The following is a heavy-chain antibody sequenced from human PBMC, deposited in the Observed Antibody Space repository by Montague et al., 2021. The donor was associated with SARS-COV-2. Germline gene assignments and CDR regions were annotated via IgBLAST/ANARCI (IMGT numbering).Heavy chain of an antibody. D-gene: IGHD3-9*01. CDR3: AREDYDILTGYYSPYYYYGMDV. V-gene: IGHV3-7*03. CDR1: GFTFSSYW. J-gene: IGHJ6*02. CDR2: IKQDGSEK. Sequence: SLRLSCAASGFTFSSYWMNWVRQAPGKGLEWVAHIKQDGSEKYFVDSVKGRFTISRDNAQNSLYLQMNSLRAEDTAVYYCAREDYDILTGYYSPYYYYGMDVWGQGTTVTVSS.